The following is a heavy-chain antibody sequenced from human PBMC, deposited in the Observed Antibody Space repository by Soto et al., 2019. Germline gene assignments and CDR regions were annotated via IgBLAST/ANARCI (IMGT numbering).Heavy chain of an antibody. CDR2: ISSSSTFI. D-gene: IGHD1-1*01. V-gene: IGHV3-21*01. CDR1: GFTFNSYS. CDR3: ARGRPTGYSYYGMDV. J-gene: IGHJ6*02. Sequence: GESLKISCAASGFTFNSYSMNWVRQAPGKGLEWVSSISSSSTFIYDADSVKGRFSISRDNAKNSLFLQMNSLRAEDTAVYFCARGRPTGYSYYGMDVWGQGTTVTVSS.